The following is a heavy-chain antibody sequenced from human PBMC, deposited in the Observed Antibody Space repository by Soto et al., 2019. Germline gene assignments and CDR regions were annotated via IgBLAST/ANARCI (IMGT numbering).Heavy chain of an antibody. CDR1: GFTFSSYA. CDR2: ISGSGGST. Sequence: PGGSLRLSCAASGFTFSSYAMSWVRQAPGKGLEWVSAISGSGGSTYYADSVKGRFTISRDNSKNTLYLQMNSLRAEDTAVYYCAKDQGYSGYDWSYYYYYYGMDVWGQGTTVT. CDR3: AKDQGYSGYDWSYYYYYYGMDV. J-gene: IGHJ6*02. V-gene: IGHV3-23*01. D-gene: IGHD5-12*01.